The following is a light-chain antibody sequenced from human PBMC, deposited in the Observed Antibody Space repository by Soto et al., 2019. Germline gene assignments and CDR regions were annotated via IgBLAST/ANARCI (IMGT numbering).Light chain of an antibody. CDR1: TSNIGTNA. CDR3: AAWDDSLNGGV. CDR2: TNN. V-gene: IGLV1-44*01. J-gene: IGLJ3*02. Sequence: QSVLTQPPSASGTPGQRVTISCSGSTSNIGTNAVNWFHQVPGTAPKLLIHTNNQRPSGVPDRFSGSKSGTSASLAISGLQSEDEADYYCAAWDDSLNGGVYGGGTKVTVL.